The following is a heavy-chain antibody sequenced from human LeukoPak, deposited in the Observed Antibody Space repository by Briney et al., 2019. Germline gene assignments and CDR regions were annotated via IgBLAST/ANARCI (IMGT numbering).Heavy chain of an antibody. Sequence: ASGKVSCKASGYTFTSYGISWVRHAPGQGLEWMGWISAYNGNTSYAQKLQGRVTMTTDTSTSTAYMELRSLRCDDTAVYYCARQVRAAMVPSALALGYWGEGTLVTVSS. D-gene: IGHD5-18*01. V-gene: IGHV1-18*01. CDR2: ISAYNGNT. CDR3: ARQVRAAMVPSALALGY. J-gene: IGHJ4*02. CDR1: GYTFTSYG.